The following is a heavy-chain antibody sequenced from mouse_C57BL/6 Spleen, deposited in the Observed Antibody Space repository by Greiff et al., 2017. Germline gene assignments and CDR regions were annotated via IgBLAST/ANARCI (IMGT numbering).Heavy chain of an antibody. V-gene: IGHV1-52*01. J-gene: IGHJ4*01. CDR1: GYTFTSYW. CDR2: IDPSDSET. D-gene: IGHD1-1*01. CDR3: ARDDGSSYDYAMDY. Sequence: QVQLQQPGAELVRPGSSVTLSCKASGYTFTSYWMHWVKQRPIQGLEWIGNIDPSDSETHYNQKFKDKATLTVDKSSSTAYMQLSSLTSEDSAVYYCARDDGSSYDYAMDYWGQGTSVTGSS.